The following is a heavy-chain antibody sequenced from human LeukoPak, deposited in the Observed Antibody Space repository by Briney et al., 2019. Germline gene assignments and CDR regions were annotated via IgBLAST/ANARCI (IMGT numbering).Heavy chain of an antibody. V-gene: IGHV3-23*01. D-gene: IGHD6-19*01. CDR2: VSTSGGST. CDR1: GFTFSNYV. CDR3: AKDGFLEAVAGYFDY. J-gene: IGHJ4*02. Sequence: GGSPRLSCAASGFTFSNYVMSWVRQAPGKGLEWVSAVSTSGGSTYYADSVKGRFTISRDNSKNTLYLQMNSLRAEDTAVYYCAKDGFLEAVAGYFDYWGQGTLVTVSS.